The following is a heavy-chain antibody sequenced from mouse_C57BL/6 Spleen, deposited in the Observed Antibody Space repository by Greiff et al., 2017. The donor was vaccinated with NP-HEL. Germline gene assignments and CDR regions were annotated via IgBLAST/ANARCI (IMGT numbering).Heavy chain of an antibody. CDR3: ARYGYDYFDY. CDR2: INPSSGYT. J-gene: IGHJ2*01. CDR1: GYTFTSYT. V-gene: IGHV1-4*01. Sequence: QVQLKQSGAELARPGASVKMSCKASGYTFTSYTMHWVKQRPGQGLEWIGYINPSSGYTKYNQKFKDKATLTADKSSSTAYMQLSSLTSEDSAVYYCARYGYDYFDYWGQGTTLTVSS. D-gene: IGHD2-2*01.